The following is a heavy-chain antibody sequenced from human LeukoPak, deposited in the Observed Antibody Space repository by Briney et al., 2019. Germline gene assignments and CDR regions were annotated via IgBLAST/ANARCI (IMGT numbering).Heavy chain of an antibody. CDR1: GYTFTGYY. Sequence: ASVKVSCKASGYTFTGYYMHWVRQAPGQGLEWMGWINPNSGGTNYAQKFQGRVTMTRDTSISTAYMELSRLRSDDTAVYYCARGGGSSGPNEYFQHWGQGTLVTVSS. CDR3: ARGGGSSGPNEYFQH. J-gene: IGHJ1*01. V-gene: IGHV1-2*02. CDR2: INPNSGGT. D-gene: IGHD3-22*01.